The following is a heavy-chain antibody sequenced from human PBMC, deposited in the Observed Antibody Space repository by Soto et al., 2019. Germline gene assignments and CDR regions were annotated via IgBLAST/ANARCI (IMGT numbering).Heavy chain of an antibody. CDR1: GFTFSSYG. D-gene: IGHD4-17*01. Sequence: QVQLVESGGGVVQPGRSLRLSCAASGFTFSSYGMHWVRQAPGKGLEWVAVISYDGSNKYYADSVKGRFTISRDNSKNTLYLQMNSLRAEDTAVYYCAKSLPVSTTVYGMDVWGQGTTVTVSS. V-gene: IGHV3-30*18. CDR2: ISYDGSNK. J-gene: IGHJ6*02. CDR3: AKSLPVSTTVYGMDV.